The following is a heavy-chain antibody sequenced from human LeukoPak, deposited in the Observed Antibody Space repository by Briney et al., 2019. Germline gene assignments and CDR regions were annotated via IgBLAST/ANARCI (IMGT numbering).Heavy chain of an antibody. Sequence: ASVKVSCKASGYTFTDHYMHWVRQAPGQGFEWMGWIKPNTGGTHYAQKFQGRVTMTTDTSISTAYMELSSLTSDDTAVYYCARQAATGALLDPWGQGTLVTVSS. CDR2: IKPNTGGT. CDR1: GYTFTDHY. CDR3: ARQAATGALLDP. D-gene: IGHD6-25*01. V-gene: IGHV1-2*02. J-gene: IGHJ5*02.